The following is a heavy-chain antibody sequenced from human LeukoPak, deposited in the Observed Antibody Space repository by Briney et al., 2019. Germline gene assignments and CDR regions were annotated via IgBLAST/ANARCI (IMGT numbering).Heavy chain of an antibody. J-gene: IGHJ6*02. D-gene: IGHD2-2*02. CDR2: ISYDGSNK. V-gene: IGHV3-30-3*01. Sequence: PGGSLRLSCAASGFTFSSYAMHWVRQAPGKGLEWVAVISYDGSNKYYADSVKGRFTTSRDNSENTLYLQMNSLRAEDTAVYYCARVYCSSTSCYSYYGMDVWGQGTTVTVSS. CDR3: ARVYCSSTSCYSYYGMDV. CDR1: GFTFSSYA.